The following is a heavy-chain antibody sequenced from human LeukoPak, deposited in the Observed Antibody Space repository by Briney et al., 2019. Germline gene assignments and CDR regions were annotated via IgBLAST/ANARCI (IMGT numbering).Heavy chain of an antibody. CDR3: ALSGYSHGRLGGRIDY. CDR2: INPNSGGT. CDR1: GYTFTGYY. J-gene: IGHJ4*02. D-gene: IGHD5-18*01. V-gene: IGHV1-2*02. Sequence: ASVKVSCKASGYTFTGYYMHRVRQAPGQGLEWMGWINPNSGGTNYAQKFQGRVTMTRDTSISTAYMELSSLRSEDTAVYYCALSGYSHGRLGGRIDYWGQGTLVTVSS.